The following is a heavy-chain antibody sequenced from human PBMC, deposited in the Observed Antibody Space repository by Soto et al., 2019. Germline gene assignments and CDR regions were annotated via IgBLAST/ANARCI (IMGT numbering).Heavy chain of an antibody. J-gene: IGHJ4*02. CDR1: GHTFTGHH. V-gene: IGHV1-2*02. CDR2: INPNSGGT. Sequence: QVQLVQSGPEVKMPGASVKVSCKASGHTFTGHHMHWVRQAPGQGLEWMGWINPNSGGTNYAQKFQGRVTMTRDTSISTAYMELSRLRSDDTAVYYCARDLGAEYSSSRWGQGTLVTVSS. D-gene: IGHD6-6*01. CDR3: ARDLGAEYSSSR.